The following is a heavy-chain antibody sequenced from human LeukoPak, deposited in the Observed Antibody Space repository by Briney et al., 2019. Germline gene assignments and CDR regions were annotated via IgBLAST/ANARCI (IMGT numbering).Heavy chain of an antibody. J-gene: IGHJ4*02. D-gene: IGHD3-22*01. CDR1: GLTFSSYA. CDR2: ISNDVSNN. CDR3: ARRRGYQTYYFDY. Sequence: PGGSLRLSCAASGLTFSSYAIHWVRQAPGMGLEWVALISNDVSNNYYADSVKGRFTISRDNSRNTLYLQMNSLRVEDTAVYYCARRRGYQTYYFDYWGQGTLVTVSS. V-gene: IGHV3-30*04.